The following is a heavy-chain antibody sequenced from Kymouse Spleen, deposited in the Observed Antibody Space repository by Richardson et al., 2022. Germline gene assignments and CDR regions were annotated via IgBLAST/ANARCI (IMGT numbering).Heavy chain of an antibody. CDR1: GGSFSGYY. V-gene: IGHV4-34*01. CDR2: INHSGST. J-gene: IGHJ6*02. CDR3: AREDCSSTSCPGDYYYGMDV. Sequence: QVQLQQWGAGLLKPSETLSLTCAVYGGSFSGYYWSWIRQPPGKGLEWIGEINHSGSTNYNPSLKSRVTISVDTSKNQFSLKLSSVTAADTAVYYCAREDCSSTSCPGDYYYGMDVWGQGTTVTVSS. D-gene: IGHD2-2*02.